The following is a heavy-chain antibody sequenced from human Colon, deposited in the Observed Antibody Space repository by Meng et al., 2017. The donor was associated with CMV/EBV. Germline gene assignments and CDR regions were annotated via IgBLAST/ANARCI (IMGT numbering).Heavy chain of an antibody. CDR2: VSHDGKNK. D-gene: IGHD4-11*01. CDR3: VRGSNSSFDP. J-gene: IGHJ5*02. CDR1: GFSFNAFP. Sequence: LKISCAASGFSFNAFPIHWVRQAPGKGLEWVAIVSHDGKNKNYAESVKGRFTISRDNSQNTVNLHMNSLRGDDTALYYCVRGSNSSFDPWGQGTLVTVSS. V-gene: IGHV3-30*04.